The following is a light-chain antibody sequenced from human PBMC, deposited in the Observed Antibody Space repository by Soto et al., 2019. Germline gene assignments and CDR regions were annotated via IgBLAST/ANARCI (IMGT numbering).Light chain of an antibody. CDR2: EVT. CDR3: SSYTTSSTLWV. Sequence: QSLLTQPTSVSGSPVQAITISCTGASRDPGADYDVSWYQHYPGKAPKIMIYEVTNRPAGVSNRFSGSKSGSTASLTISGLQAKDEADYYCSSYTTSSTLWVFGTGTKVTVL. CDR1: SRDPGADYD. V-gene: IGLV2-14*01. J-gene: IGLJ1*01.